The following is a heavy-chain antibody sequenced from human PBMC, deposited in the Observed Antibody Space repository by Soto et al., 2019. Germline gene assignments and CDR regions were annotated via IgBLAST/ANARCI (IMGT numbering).Heavy chain of an antibody. CDR2: IFSNDEK. J-gene: IGHJ4*02. CDR3: ARIIRVVYYDRSGTFDY. CDR1: GFSLTNARMG. D-gene: IGHD3-22*01. Sequence: QVTLKESGPVLVKPTETLTLTCTVSGFSLTNARMGVTWIRQPPGKALEWLAHIFSNDEKSYSTSLKSRLTIPKDASKSQVVLNMTNMDPVDTATYFCARIIRVVYYDRSGTFDYWGQGTLVTVSS. V-gene: IGHV2-26*01.